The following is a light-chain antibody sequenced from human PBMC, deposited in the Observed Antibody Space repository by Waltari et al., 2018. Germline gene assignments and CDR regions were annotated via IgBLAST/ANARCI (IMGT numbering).Light chain of an antibody. CDR2: DVS. CDR3: SSYSNTNTPYVVLL. CDR1: SSDIGGYSL. V-gene: IGLV2-14*03. J-gene: IGLJ2*01. Sequence: QSALTQPASVSGSHGQSITIPCTGTSSDIGGYSLVSWYHKHPGKAPKLMIYDVSNRPSGVSDRFSGSKSGNTASLTISGLQAEDEADYYCSSYSNTNTPYVVLLFGGGTKLTVL.